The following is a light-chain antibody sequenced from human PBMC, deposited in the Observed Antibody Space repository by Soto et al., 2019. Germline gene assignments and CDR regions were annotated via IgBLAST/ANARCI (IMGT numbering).Light chain of an antibody. Sequence: QSALTQPASVSGSPGQSITLSCTGTSSDVGAYNSVSWYQQHPGKAPKLIIYDVSTRPSGVSNRFSGSKSGNTASLTISGLQAEDDADYYCSSSTASTTRVFGTGTKVTVL. CDR1: SSDVGAYNS. CDR3: SSSTASTTRV. J-gene: IGLJ1*01. V-gene: IGLV2-14*03. CDR2: DVS.